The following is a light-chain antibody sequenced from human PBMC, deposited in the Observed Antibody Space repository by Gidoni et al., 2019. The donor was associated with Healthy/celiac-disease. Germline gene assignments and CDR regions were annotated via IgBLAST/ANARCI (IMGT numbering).Light chain of an antibody. J-gene: IGKJ1*01. Sequence: ELVLPPSPATLSVSPGERAPLSCRASQSVSSNLAWYQQKPGQAPRLLIYGAATRANGIPARCSGSGSGTEFTLTISSRQYEDVAVYYCQQYNNWTSWTFGEGTKVEIK. CDR1: QSVSSN. V-gene: IGKV3-15*01. CDR3: QQYNNWTSWT. CDR2: GAA.